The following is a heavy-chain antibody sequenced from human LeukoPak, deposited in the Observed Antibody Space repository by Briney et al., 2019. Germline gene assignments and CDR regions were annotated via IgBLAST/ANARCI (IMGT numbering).Heavy chain of an antibody. J-gene: IGHJ4*02. CDR3: AREWSAFDY. D-gene: IGHD2-15*01. CDR1: GGSIGRYY. Sequence: KPSETLSLTCNVSGGSIGRYYWSWIRQPPGKGLEWIGYIHYSGSTNYNPSLKSRVTISVDTSKNQLSLRVRSVIAADTAVYYCAREWSAFDYWGQGTLVTVSS. V-gene: IGHV4-59*13. CDR2: IHYSGST.